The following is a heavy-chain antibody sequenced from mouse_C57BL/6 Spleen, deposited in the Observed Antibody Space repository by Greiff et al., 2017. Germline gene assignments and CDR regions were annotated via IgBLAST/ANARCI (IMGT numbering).Heavy chain of an antibody. D-gene: IGHD1-1*01. J-gene: IGHJ1*03. V-gene: IGHV1-69*01. CDR3: ARRDVRYYYGSSHGYFDV. Sequence: VQLQQPGAELVMPGASVKLSCKASGYTFTSYWMHWVKQRPGQGLEWIGEIDPSDSYTNYNQKFKGKSTLTVDKSSSTAYMQLSSLTSEDSAVYDCARRDVRYYYGSSHGYFDVWGTGTTVTVSS. CDR2: IDPSDSYT. CDR1: GYTFTSYW.